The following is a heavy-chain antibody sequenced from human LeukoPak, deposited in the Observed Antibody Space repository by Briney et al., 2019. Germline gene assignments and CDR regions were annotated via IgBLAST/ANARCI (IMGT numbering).Heavy chain of an antibody. CDR2: INHSGST. J-gene: IGHJ3*02. D-gene: IGHD2-15*01. CDR1: GGSFSGYY. Sequence: SETLSLTCAVYGGSFSGYYWSWIRQPPGKGLEWIGEINHSGSTNYNPSLKSRVTISVDTSKNQFSLKLSSVTAADTAVYYCARDYSRTPRHDAFDIWGQGTMVTVSS. CDR3: ARDYSRTPRHDAFDI. V-gene: IGHV4-34*01.